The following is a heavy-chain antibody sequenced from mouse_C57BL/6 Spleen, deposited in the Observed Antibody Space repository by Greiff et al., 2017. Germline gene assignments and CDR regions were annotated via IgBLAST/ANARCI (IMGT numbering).Heavy chain of an antibody. CDR3: ARQVLRYFEV. CDR2: IYPGDGDT. D-gene: IGHD1-1*01. V-gene: IGHV1-82*01. Sequence: VQLQQSGPELVKPGASVKISCTASGFAFSGSWMNWVKQRPGKGLEWIGRIYPGDGDTNYNGKFKGKATLTADKSSSTAYMQLSSLTSEDSAVYFCARQVLRYFEVWGTGTTVTVAS. CDR1: GFAFSGSW. J-gene: IGHJ1*03.